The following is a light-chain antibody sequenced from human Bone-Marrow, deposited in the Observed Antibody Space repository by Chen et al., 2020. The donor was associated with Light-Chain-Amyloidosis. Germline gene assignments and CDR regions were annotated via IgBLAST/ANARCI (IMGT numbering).Light chain of an antibody. Sequence: QSSLTPPASVSGSPGPSLTISCPGTSSDVGGYNYVSWYQQHPGKAPKLMIYDVSNRPSGVSNRFSGSKSGNTASLTISGLQAEDEADYYCSSYTSSSTWVFGGGTKLTVL. CDR3: SSYTSSSTWV. CDR2: DVS. V-gene: IGLV2-14*01. J-gene: IGLJ3*02. CDR1: SSDVGGYNY.